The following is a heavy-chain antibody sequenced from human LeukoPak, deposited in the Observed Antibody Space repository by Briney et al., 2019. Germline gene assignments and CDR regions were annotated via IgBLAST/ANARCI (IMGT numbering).Heavy chain of an antibody. V-gene: IGHV3-30*02. Sequence: PGGSLRLSCVASGFTFSSYAMHWVRQAPGKGLEWAVFVWYDGGDKYYADSVKGRFTVSRDNSKNTLSLQMNSLRAEDTAVYYCAKDRSMGLGSHFGYYFDYWGQGTLVTVSS. CDR1: GFTFSSYA. CDR3: AKDRSMGLGSHFGYYFDY. J-gene: IGHJ4*02. D-gene: IGHD3-10*01. CDR2: VWYDGGDK.